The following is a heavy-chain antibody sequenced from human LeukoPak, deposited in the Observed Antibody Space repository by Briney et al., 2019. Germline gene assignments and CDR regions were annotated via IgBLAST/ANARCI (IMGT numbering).Heavy chain of an antibody. J-gene: IGHJ5*02. V-gene: IGHV3-23*01. Sequence: PGGSLRLSCAASGFTFSSYAMSWVRQAPGKGLECISGFSGSGGSTYYADSVKGRFTISRDNSKNTLYLQMNSLRAEDTAVYYCAKDPVVRGVIMWFDPWGQGTLVTVSS. CDR2: FSGSGGST. CDR3: AKDPVVRGVIMWFDP. CDR1: GFTFSSYA. D-gene: IGHD3-10*01.